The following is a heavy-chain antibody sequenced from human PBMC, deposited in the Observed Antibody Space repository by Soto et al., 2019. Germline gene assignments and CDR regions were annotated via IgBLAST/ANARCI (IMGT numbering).Heavy chain of an antibody. V-gene: IGHV1-69*01. CDR1: GGTFSSYA. D-gene: IGHD5-12*01. CDR2: IIPIFGTA. J-gene: IGHJ4*02. CDR3: ARSTGWLQLAY. Sequence: QVQLVQSGAEVKKPGSSVKVSCKASGGTFSSYAISWVRQAPGQGLEWMGGIIPIFGTANYAQKFQGRVTIPGDESTTTAYRERSSLRSEDTAVYSWARSTGWLQLAYGGQGTLVTVSS.